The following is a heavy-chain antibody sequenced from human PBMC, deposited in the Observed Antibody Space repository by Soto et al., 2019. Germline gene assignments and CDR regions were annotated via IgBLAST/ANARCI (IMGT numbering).Heavy chain of an antibody. CDR3: PREDRNWFVH. CDR1: GITFSGYW. J-gene: IGHJ5*01. V-gene: IGHV3-74*01. Sequence: QPGGSLRLSCAASGITFSGYWMDWVRQGPGKGLEWVSRINSDGSSTSYADSVKGRFTISRDNAKNTLYLQMNSLRVEDTAVYYCPREDRNWFVHVGPGTLETVST. CDR2: INSDGSST.